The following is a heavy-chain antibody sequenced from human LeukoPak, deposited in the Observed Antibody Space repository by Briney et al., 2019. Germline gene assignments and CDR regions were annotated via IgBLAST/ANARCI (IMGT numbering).Heavy chain of an antibody. CDR2: IKQDGSEK. D-gene: IGHD3-22*01. Sequence: PGGSLRLSCAASGFIFSSYWMSWVRQAPGKGLEWVANIKQDGSEKYYVDSVKGRFTISRDNAKNSLYVQMNSLRAEDTAVYYCARGSYYDSSGYYYLPPFAEYFQHWGQGTLVTVSS. CDR3: ARGSYYDSSGYYYLPPFAEYFQH. CDR1: GFIFSSYW. V-gene: IGHV3-7*01. J-gene: IGHJ1*01.